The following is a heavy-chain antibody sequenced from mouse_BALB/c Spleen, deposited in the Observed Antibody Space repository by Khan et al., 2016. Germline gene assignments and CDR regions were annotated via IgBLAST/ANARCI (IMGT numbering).Heavy chain of an antibody. CDR2: ILPGSGST. J-gene: IGHJ2*01. V-gene: IGHV1-9*01. CDR3: ARTDRRGYCDC. CDR1: GYTFSSYW. Sequence: QVQLKESGAELMKPGASVKISCKATGYTFSSYWIEWVKQRPGHGLEWIGEILPGSGSTNYNEKFRGKATFTAETSSTTAYMQLSSLTSEDSAVHYCARTDRRGYCDCWGQGTTLAVSS.